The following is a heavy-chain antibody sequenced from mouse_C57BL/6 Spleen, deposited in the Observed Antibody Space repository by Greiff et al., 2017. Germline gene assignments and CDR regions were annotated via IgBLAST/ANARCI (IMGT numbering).Heavy chain of an antibody. D-gene: IGHD1-1*01. V-gene: IGHV1-63*01. CDR1: GYTFTNYW. CDR3: ARSDYGSLHWYFDV. CDR2: IYPGGGYT. Sequence: QVQLQQSGAELVRPGTSVKMSCKASGYTFTNYWIGWAKQRPGHGLEWIGDIYPGGGYTNYNEKFKGKATLTADKSSSTAYMQFSSLTSEDSAIYYCARSDYGSLHWYFDVWGQGTLVTVSA. J-gene: IGHJ3*01.